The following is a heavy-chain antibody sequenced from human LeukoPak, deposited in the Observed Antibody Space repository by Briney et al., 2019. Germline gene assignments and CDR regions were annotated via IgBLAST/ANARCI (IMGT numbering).Heavy chain of an antibody. CDR1: GFTFDDYA. J-gene: IGHJ5*01. CDR3: AKDIGRMATIES. Sequence: GRSLRLSCAASGFTFDDYAMHWVRQAPGKGLEWVSGISWNSGSIGYADSVKGRFTISRDNAKNSLYLQMNSLRAEDTALYYCAKDIGRMATIESWGQGTLVTVSS. D-gene: IGHD5-24*01. CDR2: ISWNSGSI. V-gene: IGHV3-9*01.